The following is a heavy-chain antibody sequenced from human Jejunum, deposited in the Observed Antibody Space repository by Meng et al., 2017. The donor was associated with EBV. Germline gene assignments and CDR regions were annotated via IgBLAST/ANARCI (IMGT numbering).Heavy chain of an antibody. CDR2: INTKTGNP. D-gene: IGHD1-26*01. Sequence: GQLVQAGRELRKPVSVVKISCKTSGYTLTNYAMNWVRQAPEQGLEWMAWINTKTGNPAYAQGLTGRFVFSLDMSVTTIYLQISSLEAEDTAIYYCARAVVGSTSLDYWGQGTLVTVSS. J-gene: IGHJ4*02. V-gene: IGHV7-4-1*02. CDR3: ARAVVGSTSLDY. CDR1: GYTLTNYA.